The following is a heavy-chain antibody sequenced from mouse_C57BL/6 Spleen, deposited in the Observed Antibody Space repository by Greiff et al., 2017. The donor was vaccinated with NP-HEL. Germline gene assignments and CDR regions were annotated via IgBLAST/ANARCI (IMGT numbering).Heavy chain of an antibody. CDR2: IDPETGGT. Sequence: VQLQQSGAELVRPGASVTLSCKASGYTFTDYEMHWVKQTPVHGLEWIGAIDPETGGTAYNQKFKGKAILTADKSSSTAYMELRSLTSEDSAVYYCTRSDHDYDYAMDYWGQGTSVTVSS. CDR3: TRSDHDYDYAMDY. J-gene: IGHJ4*01. D-gene: IGHD2-4*01. CDR1: GYTFTDYE. V-gene: IGHV1-15*01.